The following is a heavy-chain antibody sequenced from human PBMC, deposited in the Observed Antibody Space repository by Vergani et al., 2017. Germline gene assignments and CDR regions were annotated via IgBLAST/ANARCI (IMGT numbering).Heavy chain of an antibody. J-gene: IGHJ4*02. CDR3: ARDSWDYSSGHYFDY. CDR2: IKQDGSEK. CDR1: GFTFSSYW. V-gene: IGHV3-7*03. Sequence: EVQLVESGGGLVQPGGSLRLSCAASGFTFSSYWMSWVRQAPGKGLEWVANIKQDGSEKYYVDSVKGRFTISRDNSKNTLYLQMNSLRAEDTAVYYCARDSWDYSSGHYFDYWGQGTLVTVSS. D-gene: IGHD4-11*01.